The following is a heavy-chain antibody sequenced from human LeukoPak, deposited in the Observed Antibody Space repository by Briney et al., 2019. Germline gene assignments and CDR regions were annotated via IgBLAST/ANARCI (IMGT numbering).Heavy chain of an antibody. J-gene: IGHJ4*02. CDR2: IFYSGSS. CDR3: ARGRYCSGSSCYAYFDY. CDR1: GVSISSGGYY. V-gene: IGHV4-31*03. D-gene: IGHD2-15*01. Sequence: PSETLSLTCTVSGVSISSGGYYWSWIRQHPGKGLEWIGYIFYSGSSYYNPSLKSRVTISVDTSMNQFSLKLSSVTAADTAVYYCARGRYCSGSSCYAYFDYWGQGTLVTVDS.